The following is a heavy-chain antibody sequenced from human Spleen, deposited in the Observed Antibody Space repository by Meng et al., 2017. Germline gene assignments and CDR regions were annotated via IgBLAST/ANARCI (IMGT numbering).Heavy chain of an antibody. Sequence: ASVKVSCKASGYPFTGYYMHWVRQAPGQGLEWVGRINPNSGDTNYAQKFQGRVTMTRDTSISTAYMEVSRLKSDDTALYYCARGGEIFVGDYALTSYYYGLDVWGQGTTVTVSS. V-gene: IGHV1-2*06. D-gene: IGHD4-17*01. CDR2: INPNSGDT. J-gene: IGHJ6*02. CDR1: GYPFTGYY. CDR3: ARGGEIFVGDYALTSYYYGLDV.